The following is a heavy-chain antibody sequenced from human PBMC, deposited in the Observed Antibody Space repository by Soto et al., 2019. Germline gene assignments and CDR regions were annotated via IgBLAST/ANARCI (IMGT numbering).Heavy chain of an antibody. Sequence: SETLSLTCTVSGGSISSYYWSWIRQPPGKGLEWIGYIYYSGSTNYNPSLKSRVTISVDTSKNQFSLKLSSVTAADTAVYYCAKNGYSYGPFDYWGQGTLVTVSS. D-gene: IGHD5-18*01. CDR3: AKNGYSYGPFDY. CDR2: IYYSGST. J-gene: IGHJ4*02. V-gene: IGHV4-59*01. CDR1: GGSISSYY.